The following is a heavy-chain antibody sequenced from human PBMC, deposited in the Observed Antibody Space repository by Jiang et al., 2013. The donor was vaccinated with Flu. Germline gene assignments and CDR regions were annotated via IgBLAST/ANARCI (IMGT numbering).Heavy chain of an antibody. CDR3: ARRSSVVAAGDAFDI. Sequence: TVSGDSISDYYWSWIRQGRRKGTGSGIGAWFTPMDTPATAPPVKSRVTMSLDTSKNQFSLNLGSVTAADTAVYYCARRSSVVAAGDAFDIWGQGTMVTVSS. CDR2: FTPMDTP. CDR1: GDSISDYY. J-gene: IGHJ3*02. D-gene: IGHD3-22*01. V-gene: IGHV4-4*07.